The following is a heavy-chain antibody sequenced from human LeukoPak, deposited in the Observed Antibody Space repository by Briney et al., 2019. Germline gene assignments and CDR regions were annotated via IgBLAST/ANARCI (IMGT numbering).Heavy chain of an antibody. D-gene: IGHD2-15*01. Sequence: GGSLRLSCAASGFSLSDYWMNWVRQVPGKGPVWVSHISPDGRNIAYADSVKGRFTISRDSAKNALYLQMNSLRVEDTAIYYCVRDGRGRTPYDCWGQGTLVTVSS. CDR2: ISPDGRNI. J-gene: IGHJ4*02. CDR3: VRDGRGRTPYDC. V-gene: IGHV3-74*01. CDR1: GFSLSDYW.